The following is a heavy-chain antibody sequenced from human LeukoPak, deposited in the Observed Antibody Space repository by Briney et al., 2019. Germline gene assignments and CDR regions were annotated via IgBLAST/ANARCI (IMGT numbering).Heavy chain of an antibody. D-gene: IGHD6-13*01. CDR1: GFTFSSDG. V-gene: IGHV3-30*18. J-gene: IGHJ4*02. Sequence: GRSLRLFCGASGFTFSSDGMHWVRQAPGKGLEGVAVISYDGSSKYYADSVRGRFTISRDNSKNTLYLQMNSLRGEDTAVYYCAKDRSSTWSLDFWGQGTLVTVSS. CDR2: ISYDGSSK. CDR3: AKDRSSTWSLDF.